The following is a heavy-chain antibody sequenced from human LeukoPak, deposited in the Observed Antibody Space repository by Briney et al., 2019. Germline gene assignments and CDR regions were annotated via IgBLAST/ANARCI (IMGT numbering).Heavy chain of an antibody. D-gene: IGHD1-7*01. J-gene: IGHJ4*02. CDR3: ARRVVSGTTGPNYFDY. CDR1: GYSFTNYW. CDR2: IYPGDSDT. V-gene: IGHV5-51*01. Sequence: GQSLPCSCKGSGYSFTNYWIGWVRQMPGKGLEWMGIIYPGDSDTRYTPSFQGQVTISADRSISTAYLQWSSLKASDTAIYYCARRVVSGTTGPNYFDYWGQGNLVHVSS.